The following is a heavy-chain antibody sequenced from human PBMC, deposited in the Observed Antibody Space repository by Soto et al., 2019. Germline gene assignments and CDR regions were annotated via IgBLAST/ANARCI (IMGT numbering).Heavy chain of an antibody. J-gene: IGHJ6*02. CDR3: AKDLEGGRSGFRYGMDV. CDR1: GFSFTNYG. D-gene: IGHD3-10*01. CDR2: FSVRGEST. Sequence: GGSLRLSCAASGFSFTNYGMNWVRQAPGKGLEWVSGFSVRGESTYYADSVKGRFTISGDTSKNTLFLQMNSLRAEDTAIYYCAKDLEGGRSGFRYGMDVWGQGTTVTVSS. V-gene: IGHV3-23*01.